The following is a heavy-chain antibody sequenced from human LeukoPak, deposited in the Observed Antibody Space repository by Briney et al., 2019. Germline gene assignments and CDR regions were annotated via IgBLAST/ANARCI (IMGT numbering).Heavy chain of an antibody. CDR1: GFTFSSYA. CDR3: AKGLYGDYDIGYYFDY. D-gene: IGHD4-17*01. J-gene: IGHJ4*02. V-gene: IGHV3-23*01. Sequence: GGSLRLSCAASGFTFSSYAMSWVRQAPGKGLKWVSVISGSGGSTYYADSVKGRFTISRDNSKNTLYLQMNSLRAEDTAVYYCAKGLYGDYDIGYYFDYWGQGTLVTVSS. CDR2: ISGSGGST.